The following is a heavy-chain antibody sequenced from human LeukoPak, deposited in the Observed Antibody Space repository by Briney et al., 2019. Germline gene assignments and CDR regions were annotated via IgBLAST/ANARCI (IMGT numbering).Heavy chain of an antibody. CDR1: GDSVSSNSAA. CDR3: ARVLSHSSSWYVPPNWFDP. Sequence: SQTLSLTCALSGDSVSSNSAAWNWIRQSPSRGLEWLGRTYYRSKWYNDYAVSVKSRITINPDTSKNQFSLQLNSVTPEDTAVYYCARVLSHSSSWYVPPNWFDPWGQGTLVTVSS. V-gene: IGHV6-1*01. D-gene: IGHD6-13*01. J-gene: IGHJ5*02. CDR2: TYYRSKWYN.